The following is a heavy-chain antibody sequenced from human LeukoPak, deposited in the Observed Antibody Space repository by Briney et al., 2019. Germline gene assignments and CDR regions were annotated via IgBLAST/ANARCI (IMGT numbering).Heavy chain of an antibody. CDR1: GGTFSSYA. J-gene: IGHJ6*03. V-gene: IGHV1-69*05. Sequence: SVKVSCKASGGTFSSYAISWVRQAPGQGLEWMGGIIPIFGTANYAQKFQGRVTITTDESTSTTYMELSSLRSEDTAVYYCARVRIAVVPAANHYYYMDVWGKGTTVTVSS. D-gene: IGHD2-2*01. CDR2: IIPIFGTA. CDR3: ARVRIAVVPAANHYYYMDV.